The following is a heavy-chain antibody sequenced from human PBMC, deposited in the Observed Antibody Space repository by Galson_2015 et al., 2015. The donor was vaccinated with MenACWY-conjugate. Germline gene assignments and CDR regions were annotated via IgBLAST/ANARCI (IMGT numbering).Heavy chain of an antibody. Sequence: SLRLSCAASGFTFSSYAMSWVRQAPGKGLEWVSAISGSGGSTYYADSVKGRFTISRDNSKNTLYLQMNSLRAEDTAVYYCAKDEVNYDSSPPWGQGTLVTVSS. CDR1: GFTFSSYA. CDR3: AKDEVNYDSSPP. CDR2: ISGSGGST. D-gene: IGHD3-22*01. J-gene: IGHJ5*02. V-gene: IGHV3-23*01.